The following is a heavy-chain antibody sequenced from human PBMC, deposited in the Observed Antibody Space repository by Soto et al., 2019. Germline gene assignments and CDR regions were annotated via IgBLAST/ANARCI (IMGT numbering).Heavy chain of an antibody. CDR3: AKSRGSGSYFNPSDAFDF. V-gene: IGHV3-23*01. D-gene: IGHD3-10*01. Sequence: VQLLDSGGGLVQPGGSLRLSCAASGFTFSSYAMSWVRQAPGKGLEWVSSISGSGGGTYYADSVKGRFTISRDNSKTTLSLQMNSLRAEDTAVYYCAKSRGSGSYFNPSDAFDFWGQGTMVTVSS. CDR1: GFTFSSYA. J-gene: IGHJ3*01. CDR2: ISGSGGGT.